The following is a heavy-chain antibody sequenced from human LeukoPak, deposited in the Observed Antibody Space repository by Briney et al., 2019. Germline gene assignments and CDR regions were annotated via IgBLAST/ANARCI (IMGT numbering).Heavy chain of an antibody. CDR3: TIDEWELPGY. J-gene: IGHJ4*02. V-gene: IGHV1-2*02. Sequence: ASVEVSCKTSGYTFTDYYIHWVRQAPGQGLEWMGWINPKSGATDFAQKFQGRITLTRDTSITTAPMEMNRLTSDDTAVYFCTIDEWELPGYWGQGTRVTV. D-gene: IGHD1-26*01. CDR1: GYTFTDYY. CDR2: INPKSGAT.